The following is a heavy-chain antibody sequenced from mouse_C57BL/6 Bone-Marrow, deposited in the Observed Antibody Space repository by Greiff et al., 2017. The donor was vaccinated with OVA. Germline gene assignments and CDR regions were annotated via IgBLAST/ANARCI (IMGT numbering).Heavy chain of an antibody. V-gene: IGHV1-82*01. CDR1: GYAFSSSW. Sequence: QVQLQQSGPELVKPGASVKISCKASGYAFSSSWMNWVKQRPGKGLEWIGRIYPGDGDTNYNGKFKGKATLTADKSSSTAYMQLSSLTSEDSAVYFCARGGFTTVVARDYWGQGTTLTVSS. CDR3: ARGGFTTVVARDY. D-gene: IGHD1-1*01. J-gene: IGHJ2*01. CDR2: IYPGDGDT.